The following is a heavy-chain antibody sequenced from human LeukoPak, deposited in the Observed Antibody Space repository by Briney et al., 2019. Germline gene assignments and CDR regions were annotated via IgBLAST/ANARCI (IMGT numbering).Heavy chain of an antibody. Sequence: ASVKVSCKVSGYTLTELSMHWVRQAPGQGLEWMGWISAYNGNTNYAQKLQGRVTMTTDTSTSTAYMELRSLRSDDTAVYYCARDGGSWTKDYYYGMDVWGQGTTVTVS. J-gene: IGHJ6*02. CDR3: ARDGGSWTKDYYYGMDV. V-gene: IGHV1-18*01. CDR2: ISAYNGNT. D-gene: IGHD6-13*01. CDR1: GYTLTELS.